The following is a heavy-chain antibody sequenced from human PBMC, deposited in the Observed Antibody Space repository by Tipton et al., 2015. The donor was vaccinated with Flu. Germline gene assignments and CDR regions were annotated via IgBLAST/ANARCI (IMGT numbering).Heavy chain of an antibody. CDR2: VYKTGSA. CDR1: GDSVNTENFF. CDR3: TRDAYESGSYSGWFDA. D-gene: IGHD3-10*01. Sequence: TLSLTCTVSGDSVNTENFFWSWVRQPAGKGLEWLGRVYKTGSANYNPSLKSRVTISVDTSRNQFSLELYSVTVADTAVYYCTRDAYESGSYSGWFDAWCPGALVTVSS. J-gene: IGHJ5*02. V-gene: IGHV4-61*02.